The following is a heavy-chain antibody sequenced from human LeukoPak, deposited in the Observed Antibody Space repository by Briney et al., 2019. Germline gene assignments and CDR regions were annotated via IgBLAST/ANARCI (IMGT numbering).Heavy chain of an antibody. Sequence: SETLSLTCTVSGGSISNYYWSWIRQPPGKGLEWIGHINYSGGTNYNPSLKSRVTILVDTSKNQFSLKLSSVTAADTALYYCARLRGTYHDYWGQGTLVTVSS. D-gene: IGHD1-14*01. CDR1: GGSISNYY. V-gene: IGHV4-59*08. CDR3: ARLRGTYHDY. CDR2: INYSGGT. J-gene: IGHJ4*02.